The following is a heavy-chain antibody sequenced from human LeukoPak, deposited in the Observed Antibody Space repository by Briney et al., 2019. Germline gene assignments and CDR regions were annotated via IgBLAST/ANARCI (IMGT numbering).Heavy chain of an antibody. J-gene: IGHJ6*02. CDR1: GFTFSNAW. CDR3: TTEYCSSTSCYRAEDYYGMDV. CDR2: IKSKTDGGTT. D-gene: IGHD2-2*02. Sequence: GGSLRLSCAASGFTFSNAWMSWVRQAPGKGLEWVGCIKSKTDGGTTDYAAPVKGRFTIPRDDSKNTLYLQMNSLKTEDTAVYYCTTEYCSSTSCYRAEDYYGMDVWGQGTTVTVSS. V-gene: IGHV3-15*01.